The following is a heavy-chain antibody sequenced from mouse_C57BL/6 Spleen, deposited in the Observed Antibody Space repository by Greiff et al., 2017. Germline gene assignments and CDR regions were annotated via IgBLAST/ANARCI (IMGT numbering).Heavy chain of an antibody. V-gene: IGHV1-82*01. CDR2: IYPGDGDT. Sequence: QVQLQQSGPELVKPGASVKISCKASGYAFSSSWMNWVKQRPGKGLEWIGRIYPGDGDTNYNGKFKGKATLTADKSSSTAYMQLSSLTSEDSAVYLWAREGGEAWFAYWGQGTLVTVSA. CDR3: AREGGEAWFAY. CDR1: GYAFSSSW. J-gene: IGHJ3*01.